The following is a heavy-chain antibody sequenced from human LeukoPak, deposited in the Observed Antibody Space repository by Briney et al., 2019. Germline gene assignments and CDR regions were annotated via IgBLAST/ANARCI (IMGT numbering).Heavy chain of an antibody. D-gene: IGHD4-17*01. J-gene: IGHJ4*02. Sequence: PGGSLRLACAASGFTFSSYSMSWVRQAPGKGLEWVSAISGSGGSTYYADSVKGRFTISRDNSKNTLYLQMNSLRAEDTAVYYCARVPYGDYGVGAATPGAYFDYWGQGTLVTVSS. CDR2: ISGSGGST. V-gene: IGHV3-23*01. CDR3: ARVPYGDYGVGAATPGAYFDY. CDR1: GFTFSSYS.